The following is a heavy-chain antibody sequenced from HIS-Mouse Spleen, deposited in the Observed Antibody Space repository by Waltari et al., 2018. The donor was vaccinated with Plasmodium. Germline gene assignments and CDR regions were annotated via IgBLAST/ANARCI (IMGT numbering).Heavy chain of an antibody. CDR3: ATKGGSSSDY. CDR2: SNPNRGGT. D-gene: IGHD6-6*01. V-gene: IGHV1-2*02. Sequence: QVQLVQSGAEVKKPGASVKVSCKASGYTFTGYYMHWVRQAPGQGLDWMGWSNPNRGGTNYEQKFQGRVTMTRDTSISTAYMELSRLRSDDTAVYYCATKGGSSSDYWGQGTLVTVSS. CDR1: GYTFTGYY. J-gene: IGHJ4*02.